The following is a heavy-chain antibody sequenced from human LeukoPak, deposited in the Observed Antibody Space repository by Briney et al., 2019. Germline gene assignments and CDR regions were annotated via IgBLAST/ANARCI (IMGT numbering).Heavy chain of an antibody. Sequence: PGGSPMLFFSASWFTVNSHYMSWVRPAPGEGLEWVSIIYDGGTTSYEDSVKGRFTISRDNSNNILYLQMSSLRAEDTAVYYCATVAGGTYHFDLWGQGALVTVSS. CDR2: IYDGGTT. CDR3: ATVAGGTYHFDL. J-gene: IGHJ4*02. V-gene: IGHV3-53*01. CDR1: WFTVNSHY. D-gene: IGHD1-26*01.